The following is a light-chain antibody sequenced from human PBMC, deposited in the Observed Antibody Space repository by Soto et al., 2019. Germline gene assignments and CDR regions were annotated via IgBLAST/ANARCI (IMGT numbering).Light chain of an antibody. CDR2: GAS. CDR1: QSVSSN. CDR3: QQYNNWPLT. J-gene: IGKJ1*01. V-gene: IGKV3-15*01. Sequence: EIVMTQSPATLSVSPGERATLSCRASQSVSSNLAWYQQKPGQAPRLLIYGASTRATGIPARFSGSGSGTEFTLTISSLQSEDFAVYSCQQYNNWPLTFGQGTK.